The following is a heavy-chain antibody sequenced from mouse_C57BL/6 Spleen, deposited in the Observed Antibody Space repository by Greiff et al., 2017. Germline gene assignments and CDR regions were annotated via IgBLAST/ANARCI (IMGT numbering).Heavy chain of an antibody. Sequence: VKLQESGAELARPGASVKLSCKASGYTFTSYGISWVKQRTGQGLEWIGEIYPRSGNTYYNEKFKGKATLTADKSSSTAYMELRSLPSEDSAVYFCAHYYGSSYRYWYFDVWGTGTTVTVSS. V-gene: IGHV1-81*01. CDR2: IYPRSGNT. J-gene: IGHJ1*03. CDR3: AHYYGSSYRYWYFDV. D-gene: IGHD1-1*01. CDR1: GYTFTSYG.